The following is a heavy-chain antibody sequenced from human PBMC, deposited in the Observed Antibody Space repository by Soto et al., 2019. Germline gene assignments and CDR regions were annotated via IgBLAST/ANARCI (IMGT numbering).Heavy chain of an antibody. J-gene: IGHJ4*02. V-gene: IGHV3-30*18. CDR2: ISSDGNNK. Sequence: GGSLRLSCAASGFTFSNYGMHWVRQAPGKGLEWMAVISSDGNNKYYIDSVKGRFTISRDNSENTLYLQMNSLRAEDTAVYYCVKGERRAYYFDYWGQGTPVTVSS. D-gene: IGHD1-1*01. CDR1: GFTFSNYG. CDR3: VKGERRAYYFDY.